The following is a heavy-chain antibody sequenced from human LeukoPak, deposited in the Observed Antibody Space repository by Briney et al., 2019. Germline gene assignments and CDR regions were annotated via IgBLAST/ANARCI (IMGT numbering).Heavy chain of an antibody. D-gene: IGHD3-9*01. Sequence: SETLSLTCAVYGGSFSGYYWSWIRQPPGKGLEWIGEINHSGSTNYNPSLKSRDTISVDTSKNQFSLKLSSVTAADTAVYYCRAGYRYGMDVWGQGTTVTVSS. CDR1: GGSFSGYY. CDR2: INHSGST. V-gene: IGHV4-34*01. CDR3: RAGYRYGMDV. J-gene: IGHJ6*02.